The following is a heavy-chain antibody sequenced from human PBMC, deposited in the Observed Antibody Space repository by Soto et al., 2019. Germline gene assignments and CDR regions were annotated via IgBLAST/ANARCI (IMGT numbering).Heavy chain of an antibody. CDR1: GYSFTTYF. CDR2: IYPGDSDT. D-gene: IGHD6-19*01. V-gene: IGHV5-51*01. Sequence: GESLKISCKGSGYSFTTYFIGCVRQMPGKGLEWMGIIYPGDSDTRYSPSFQGQVTISADKSISTAYLQWSSLKASDTAMYYCARPVGSGWTIFAYWGQGTLVTVTS. CDR3: ARPVGSGWTIFAY. J-gene: IGHJ4*02.